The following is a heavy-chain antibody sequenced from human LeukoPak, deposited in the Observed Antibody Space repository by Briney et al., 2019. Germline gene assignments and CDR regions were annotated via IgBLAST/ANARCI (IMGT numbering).Heavy chain of an antibody. D-gene: IGHD3-9*01. CDR1: GFTFNTFN. CDR3: ARGHYDVLAASYKWTPDY. V-gene: IGHV3-21*01. CDR2: IYSGGDYI. Sequence: GGSLRLSCAASGFTFNTFNMNWVRQAPGKGLEWVASIYSGGDYIYYAASLKGRFTTSRDNAKNSLSLQLNSLRVEDTAVYYCARGHYDVLAASYKWTPDYWGQGTLVTVSS. J-gene: IGHJ4*02.